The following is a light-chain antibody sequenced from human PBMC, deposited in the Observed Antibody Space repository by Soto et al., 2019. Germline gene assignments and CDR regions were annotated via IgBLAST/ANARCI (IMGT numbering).Light chain of an antibody. J-gene: IGLJ1*01. CDR2: ANY. CDR3: QSYDGSLSGWV. V-gene: IGLV1-40*01. CDR1: SSSTGAGYD. Sequence: QSVLTQPPSVSGAPGQRVTMSCTGSSSSTGAGYDVHWYQQLPGTAPKLIIYANYNRPSGVPDRFSGSKSGTSASLAITGLQAEDEADYYCQSYDGSLSGWVFGTGTKLTVL.